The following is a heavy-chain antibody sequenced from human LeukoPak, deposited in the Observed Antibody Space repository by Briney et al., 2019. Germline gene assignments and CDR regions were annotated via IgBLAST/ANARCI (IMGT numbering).Heavy chain of an antibody. Sequence: GGSLRLSCAASGFTFSSYSMNWVRQAPGKGLEWVSSISSSSSYIYYADSVKGRFTISRDNAKNSLYLQMNSLRAEDTAVYYCAREVGGYYYDSSGYLYYFDYWGQGTLVTVSS. V-gene: IGHV3-21*01. D-gene: IGHD3-22*01. CDR1: GFTFSSYS. J-gene: IGHJ4*02. CDR2: ISSSSSYI. CDR3: AREVGGYYYDSSGYLYYFDY.